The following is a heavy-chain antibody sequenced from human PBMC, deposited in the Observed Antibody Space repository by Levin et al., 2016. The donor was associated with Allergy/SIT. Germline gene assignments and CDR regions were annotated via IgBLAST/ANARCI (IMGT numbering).Heavy chain of an antibody. CDR1: GFTFSSYA. CDR2: ISSSGGVT. J-gene: IGHJ4*02. CDR3: AKDRRFYGSGSYYDY. D-gene: IGHD3-10*01. V-gene: IGHV3-23*01. Sequence: GGSLRLSCAASGFTFSSYAMSWVRQAPGKGLEWVSAISSSGGVTYYADSVKGRFTISRDISKNTLYLQMNNLRAEDTAVYYCAKDRRFYGSGSYYDYWGQGTLVTVSS.